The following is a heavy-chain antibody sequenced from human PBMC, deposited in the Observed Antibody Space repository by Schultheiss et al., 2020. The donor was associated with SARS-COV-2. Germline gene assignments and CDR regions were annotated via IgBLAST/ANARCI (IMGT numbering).Heavy chain of an antibody. D-gene: IGHD2-8*01. J-gene: IGHJ6*02. CDR1: GGSISSYY. Sequence: SQTLSLTCTVSGGSISSYYWSWIRQPPGKGLEWIGEINHSGSTNYNPSLKSRVTISVDTSKNQFSLKLSSVTAADTAVYYCARGGIVLMVYAPPRYGMDVWGQGTTVTVSS. V-gene: IGHV4-34*01. CDR3: ARGGIVLMVYAPPRYGMDV. CDR2: INHSGST.